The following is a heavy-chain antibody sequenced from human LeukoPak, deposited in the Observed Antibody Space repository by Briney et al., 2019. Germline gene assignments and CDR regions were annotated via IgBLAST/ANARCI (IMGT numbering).Heavy chain of an antibody. Sequence: SETLSLTCAVYGGSFSGYYWSWIRQPPGKGLEWIGYIYYSGSTNYNPSLKSRVTISVDTSKNQFSLKLSSVTAADTAVYYCARDPPEHWGQGTLVTVSS. V-gene: IGHV4-59*01. J-gene: IGHJ4*02. CDR1: GGSFSGYY. CDR2: IYYSGST. CDR3: ARDPPEH.